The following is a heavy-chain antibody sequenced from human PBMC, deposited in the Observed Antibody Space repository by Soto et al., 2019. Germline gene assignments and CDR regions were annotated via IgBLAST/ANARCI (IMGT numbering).Heavy chain of an antibody. Sequence: ASVKVSCKASGYTFTSYGISWVRQAPGQGLEWMGWISAYNGNTNYAQKLQGRVTLTTDTSTSTAYMELRSLRSDDTAVYYCARDHYDYGDYNFDYWGQGTLVTVSS. V-gene: IGHV1-18*01. D-gene: IGHD4-17*01. CDR2: ISAYNGNT. J-gene: IGHJ4*02. CDR1: GYTFTSYG. CDR3: ARDHYDYGDYNFDY.